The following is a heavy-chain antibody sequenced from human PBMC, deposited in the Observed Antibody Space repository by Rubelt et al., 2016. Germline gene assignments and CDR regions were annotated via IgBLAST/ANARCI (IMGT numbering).Heavy chain of an antibody. D-gene: IGHD6-19*01. CDR2: IKQDGSEK. CDR3: ASIAVASSHFDY. Sequence: VRQAPGKGLEWVANIKQDGSEKYYVDSVKGRFTISRDNAKNSLYLQMNSLRAEDTAVYYCASIAVASSHFDYWGQGTLVTVSS. V-gene: IGHV3-7*01. J-gene: IGHJ4*02.